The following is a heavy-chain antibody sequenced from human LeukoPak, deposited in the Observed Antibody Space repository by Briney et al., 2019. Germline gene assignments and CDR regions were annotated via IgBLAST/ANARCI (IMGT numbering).Heavy chain of an antibody. Sequence: SGTLSLTCTVSGVSISSGDYYWSWIRQPPGKGLECIGYIYYSGSTYYNPSLKSRVTISVDTSKNQFSLKLTSVTAADTAVYYCARWVGGYSYGYDYWGQGTLVTVSS. J-gene: IGHJ4*02. D-gene: IGHD5-18*01. CDR2: IYYSGST. CDR1: GVSISSGDYY. CDR3: ARWVGGYSYGYDY. V-gene: IGHV4-30-4*01.